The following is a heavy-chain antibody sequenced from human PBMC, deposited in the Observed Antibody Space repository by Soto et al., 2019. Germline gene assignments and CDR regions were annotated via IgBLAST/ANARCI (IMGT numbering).Heavy chain of an antibody. CDR2: ISYDGSNK. CDR3: ARVQIIAARPSLFDYYYYGMDV. D-gene: IGHD6-6*01. J-gene: IGHJ6*02. CDR1: GFTFNTYG. V-gene: IGHV3-30*03. Sequence: GGSLRLSCAASGFTFNTYGMHWVRQAPGKWLEWVAVISYDGSNKYYADSVKGRFTIYRDNSKNTLYLQMNSLRAEDTAVYYCARVQIIAARPSLFDYYYYGMDVWGQGXTVTVSS.